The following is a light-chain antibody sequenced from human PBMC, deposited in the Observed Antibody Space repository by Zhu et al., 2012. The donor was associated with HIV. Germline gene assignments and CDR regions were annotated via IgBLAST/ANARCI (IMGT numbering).Light chain of an antibody. CDR2: GAS. CDR1: ESVNRNY. V-gene: IGKV3-20*01. Sequence: EIVLTQSPDTLSLSPGDRATLACRASESVNRNYVIWYQQKPGQAPRPLIYGASDRASGVPDRFSGSGSGTDFTLTISRLEPEDFAVYHCQQYGSSPHTFGQGTKLEIK. CDR3: QQYGSSPHT. J-gene: IGKJ2*01.